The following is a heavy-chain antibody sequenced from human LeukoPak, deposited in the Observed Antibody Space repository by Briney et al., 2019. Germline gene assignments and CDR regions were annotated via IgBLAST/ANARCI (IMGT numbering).Heavy chain of an antibody. D-gene: IGHD2-15*01. V-gene: IGHV3-53*01. CDR2: IYSGGGT. CDR3: VGEDKY. CDR1: GLSVSTTY. J-gene: IGHJ4*02. Sequence: PGGSLRLSYAASGLSVSTTYMTWVRQAPGKGLEWVSVIYSGGGTNYADSLKGRFSISRDNSKNTLYLQMNSLRAEDTAVYYCVGEDKYWGQGTLVTVSS.